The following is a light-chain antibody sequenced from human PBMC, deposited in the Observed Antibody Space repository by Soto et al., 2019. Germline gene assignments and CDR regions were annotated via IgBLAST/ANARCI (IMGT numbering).Light chain of an antibody. V-gene: IGLV2-11*01. J-gene: IGLJ1*01. CDR1: SSDVGGYNY. Sequence: QSVLTQPRSVSGSPGQSVTISCTGTSSDVGGYNYVSWYQQHPGKDPKLMIYDVSKRPSGVPDRFSGSKSGNTASLTISGLQAEDEADYYCCSYAGSDVFGTGTKGTVL. CDR3: CSYAGSDV. CDR2: DVS.